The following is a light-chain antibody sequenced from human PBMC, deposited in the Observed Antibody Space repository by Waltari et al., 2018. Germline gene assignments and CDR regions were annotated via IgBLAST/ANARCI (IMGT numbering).Light chain of an antibody. CDR2: ENN. CDR3: GTWDTSLSAGM. J-gene: IGLJ3*02. CDR1: SSNIGNNY. V-gene: IGLV1-51*02. Sequence: QSVLTQPPSVSAAPGQKVTTSCSGSSSNIGNNYVSWYQQLPGTAPKLLIYENNKLPSGIPDRFSGSKSGTSATLGITGLQTGDEADYYCGTWDTSLSAGMFGGGTKLTVL.